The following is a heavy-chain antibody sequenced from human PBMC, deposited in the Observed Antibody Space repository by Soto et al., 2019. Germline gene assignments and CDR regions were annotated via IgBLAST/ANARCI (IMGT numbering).Heavy chain of an antibody. CDR2: ISWNGAAT. V-gene: IGHV3-9*01. CDR1: GFTFDDYA. CDR3: ANLPLYGSGFDC. J-gene: IGHJ4*02. Sequence: EVQLVESGGGLVQPGGSLRLSCAASGFTFDDYAIHWVRQAPGKGLEWVSGISWNGAATGYMNSVKGRFSISRDNTKNTLYLRRSSLRSEDTAVYYCANLPLYGSGFDCWGQGTLVTVSS. D-gene: IGHD3-10*01.